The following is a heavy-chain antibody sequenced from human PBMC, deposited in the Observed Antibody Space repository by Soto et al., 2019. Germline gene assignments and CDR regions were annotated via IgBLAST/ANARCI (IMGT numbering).Heavy chain of an antibody. Sequence: QVQLQESGPGLVKPSQTLSLACTVSGGSISSGGYYWSWIRQHPGKGLEWIGYIYYSGSTYYNPSLRSRVTISVDTSKNQCALKLGSGTAADTAVYYCARDCGAAAGTGFSMDVWGQGTTVTVSS. CDR3: ARDCGAAAGTGFSMDV. CDR1: GGSISSGGYY. D-gene: IGHD6-13*01. V-gene: IGHV4-31*03. CDR2: IYYSGST. J-gene: IGHJ6*02.